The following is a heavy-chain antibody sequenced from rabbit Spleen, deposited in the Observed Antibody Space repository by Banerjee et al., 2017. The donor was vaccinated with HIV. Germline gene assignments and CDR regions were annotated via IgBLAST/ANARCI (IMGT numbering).Heavy chain of an antibody. CDR3: ARGSATMTLVITGYYLSL. D-gene: IGHD2-1*01. J-gene: IGHJ3*01. Sequence: QSLEESGGDLVKPGASLTLTCTASGVSFSFSSYMCWVRQAPGKGLEWIACIDSGSSGFTYFASWAKGRFTISKTSSTTVTLQMTSLTAADTATYFCARGSATMTLVITGYYLSLWGQGTLVTVS. V-gene: IGHV1S40*01. CDR1: GVSFSFSSY. CDR2: IDSGSSGFT.